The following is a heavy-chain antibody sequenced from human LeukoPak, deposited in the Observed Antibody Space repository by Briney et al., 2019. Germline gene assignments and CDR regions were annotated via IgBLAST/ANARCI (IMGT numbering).Heavy chain of an antibody. CDR1: GGSISSYY. D-gene: IGHD6-19*01. Sequence: SETLSLTCTVSGGSISSYYGSWIRQPAGKGLEWIGRIYNSGSTNYNPSLKSRVTMSVDTSKNQFSLTLSSVTAADTAVYYCARVPWDSSGWPYFDYWGQGTLVTVSS. CDR3: ARVPWDSSGWPYFDY. V-gene: IGHV4-4*07. CDR2: IYNSGST. J-gene: IGHJ4*02.